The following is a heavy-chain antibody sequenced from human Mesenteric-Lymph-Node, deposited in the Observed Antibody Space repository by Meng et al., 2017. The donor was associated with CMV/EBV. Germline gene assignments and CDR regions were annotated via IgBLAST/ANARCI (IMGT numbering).Heavy chain of an antibody. Sequence: KVSCKASGYTFSSYAISWVRQAPGQGLEWMGGIIPIFGTANYAQKFQGRVTITADESTSTAYMELSSLRSEDTAVYYCARDLSGRLDYWGQGTLVTVSS. D-gene: IGHD1-1*01. CDR1: GYTFSSYA. J-gene: IGHJ4*02. V-gene: IGHV1-69*01. CDR2: IIPIFGTA. CDR3: ARDLSGRLDY.